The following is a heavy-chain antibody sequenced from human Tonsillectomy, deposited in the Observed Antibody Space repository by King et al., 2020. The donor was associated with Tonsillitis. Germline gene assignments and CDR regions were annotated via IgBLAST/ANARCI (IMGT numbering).Heavy chain of an antibody. CDR3: ARGSLTIFGVAPHY. Sequence: VQLQQWGAGLLKPSETLSLTCAVYGGSFSTYYWSWIRQPPGKGLEWIGEINHSGSTNYNPSLKSRVTILVETSKNQFSLKVSSVTAADTSLYYCARGSLTIFGVAPHYWGQGTLVTVSS. CDR1: GGSFSTYY. CDR2: INHSGST. D-gene: IGHD3-3*01. V-gene: IGHV4-34*01. J-gene: IGHJ4*02.